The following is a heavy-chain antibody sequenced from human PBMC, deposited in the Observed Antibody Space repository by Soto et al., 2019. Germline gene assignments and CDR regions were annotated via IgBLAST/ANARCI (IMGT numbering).Heavy chain of an antibody. D-gene: IGHD2-21*01. CDR3: ARSRKSGDHSLGLDY. V-gene: IGHV4-34*01. Sequence: PSQTLPFTGAVYVGSCSGLSWDWIRPSPGKKLEWIGEIDHRGNTNYNPSRRSCVTLSVDASKNQCSLNVRSVTAADAANYYCARSRKSGDHSLGLDYWGRGTLVTVSS. J-gene: IGHJ4*02. CDR2: IDHRGNT. CDR1: VGSCSGLS.